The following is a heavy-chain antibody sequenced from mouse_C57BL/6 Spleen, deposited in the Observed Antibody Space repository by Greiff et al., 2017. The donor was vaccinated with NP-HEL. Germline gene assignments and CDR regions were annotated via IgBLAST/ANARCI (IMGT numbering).Heavy chain of an antibody. Sequence: QVQLQQPGAELVKPGASVKLSCKASGYTFTSYWMHWVKQRPGRGLEWSGRIDPNSGGTKYNEKFKSKATLTVDKPSSTAYMQLSSLTSEDSAVYYCARAPYYYGSSYWYFDVWGTGTTVTVSS. CDR1: GYTFTSYW. D-gene: IGHD1-1*01. CDR2: IDPNSGGT. J-gene: IGHJ1*03. CDR3: ARAPYYYGSSYWYFDV. V-gene: IGHV1-72*01.